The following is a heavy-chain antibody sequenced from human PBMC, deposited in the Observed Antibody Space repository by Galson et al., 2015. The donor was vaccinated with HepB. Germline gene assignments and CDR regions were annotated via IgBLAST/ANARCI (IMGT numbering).Heavy chain of an antibody. Sequence: ETLSLTCTVSGGSISSSSYYWGWIRQPPGKGLEWIGSIYYSGSTYYNPSLKSRVTISVDTSKNQFSLKLSSVTAADTAVYYCASPEPRMATIYWYFDLWGRGTLVTVSS. D-gene: IGHD5-12*01. V-gene: IGHV4-39*01. CDR3: ASPEPRMATIYWYFDL. CDR1: GGSISSSSYY. J-gene: IGHJ2*01. CDR2: IYYSGST.